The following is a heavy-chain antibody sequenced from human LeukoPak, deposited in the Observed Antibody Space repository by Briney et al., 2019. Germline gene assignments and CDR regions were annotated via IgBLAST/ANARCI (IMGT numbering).Heavy chain of an antibody. V-gene: IGHV3-23*01. CDR1: GFTFSIYV. D-gene: IGHD6-13*01. CDR3: AKDRDSSSGSSYLDF. CDR2: ISGSSTST. J-gene: IGHJ4*02. Sequence: GGSLRLSCAASGFTFSIYVMTWVRQAPGMGLEWVSGISGSSTSTWYADSVKGRFTISRDNSKNTLYLQMNSLRAEDTAVYYCAKDRDSSSGSSYLDFWGQGTLVTVSS.